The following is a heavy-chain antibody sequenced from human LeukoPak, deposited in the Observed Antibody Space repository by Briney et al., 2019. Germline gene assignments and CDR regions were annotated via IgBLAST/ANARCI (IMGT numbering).Heavy chain of an antibody. CDR3: AKDGSDYNNYDY. D-gene: IGHD4-11*01. Sequence: GGSLRLSCADSVFTLSSYTTCWVRQAPGTGREWVSPICGSGGSTYYADSVKGRFTISRDKAKSTLYLQMNSLSAEDTAVYYCAKDGSDYNNYDYWGQGTLVTVSS. CDR2: ICGSGGST. J-gene: IGHJ4*02. CDR1: VFTLSSYT. V-gene: IGHV3-23*01.